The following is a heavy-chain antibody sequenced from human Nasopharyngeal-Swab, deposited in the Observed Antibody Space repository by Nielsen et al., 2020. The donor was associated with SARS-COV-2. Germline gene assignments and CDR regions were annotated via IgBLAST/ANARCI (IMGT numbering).Heavy chain of an antibody. J-gene: IGHJ4*02. D-gene: IGHD1-1*01. CDR1: GYTFASFD. CDR2: MNLDSGDT. Sequence: ASVKVSCKTSGYTFASFDINWVRPATGRGLEWVGWMNLDSGDTHYAQEFQGKVTLTRDTSRSTAYMELSSLRSEDTAVYYCARGPRPKRHLDYWGQGTLVTVSS. V-gene: IGHV1-8*01. CDR3: ARGPRPKRHLDY.